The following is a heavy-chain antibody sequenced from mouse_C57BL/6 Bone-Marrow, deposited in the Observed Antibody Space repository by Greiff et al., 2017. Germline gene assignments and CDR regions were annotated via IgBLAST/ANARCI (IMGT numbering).Heavy chain of an antibody. V-gene: IGHV5-15*04. CDR2: ISNLAYSI. CDR3: ARREDYDGGFAY. J-gene: IGHJ3*01. CDR1: GFTFSDYG. D-gene: IGHD2-4*01. Sequence: EVMLVESGGGLVQPGGSLKLSCAASGFTFSDYGMAWVRQAPRKGPEWVAFISNLAYSIYYADTVTGRFTISRENAKNTLYLEMSSLRSEDTAMYYCARREDYDGGFAYWGQGTLVTVSA.